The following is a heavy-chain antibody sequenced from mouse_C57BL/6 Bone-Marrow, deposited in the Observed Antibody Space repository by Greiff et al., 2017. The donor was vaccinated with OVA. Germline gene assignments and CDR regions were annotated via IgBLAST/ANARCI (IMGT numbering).Heavy chain of an antibody. J-gene: IGHJ1*03. V-gene: IGHV1-15*01. CDR1: GYTFTDYE. CDR2: IDPETGGT. Sequence: VQLQQSGAELVRPGASVTLSCKASGYTFTDYEMHWVKQTPVHGLEWIGAIDPETGGTAYNQKSKGKAILTADKSSSTAYVELRSLTSEDSAVYYCTRDYGSSSYWYFDVWGTGTTVTVSS. CDR3: TRDYGSSSYWYFDV. D-gene: IGHD1-1*01.